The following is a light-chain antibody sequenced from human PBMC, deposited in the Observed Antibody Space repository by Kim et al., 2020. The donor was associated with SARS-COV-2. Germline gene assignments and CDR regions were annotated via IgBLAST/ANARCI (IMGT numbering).Light chain of an antibody. V-gene: IGKV1-5*01. Sequence: DIQMTQSPSTLSASVGDRVTITFRASQNINSWLAWHLQKPGRVPKLLIYDASSLERGVPSRFSVSGSGTEFTFTISNLQPDDFATYCCQLCNRYWPWSFGQGAKVDIK. CDR3: QLCNRYWPWS. CDR2: DAS. CDR1: QNINSW. J-gene: IGKJ1*01.